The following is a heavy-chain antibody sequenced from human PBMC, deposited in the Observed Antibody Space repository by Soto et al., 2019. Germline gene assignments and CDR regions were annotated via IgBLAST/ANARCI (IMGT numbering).Heavy chain of an antibody. D-gene: IGHD3-10*01. CDR2: ISATNGSSSFI. J-gene: IGHJ4*02. CDR3: AREGRGFDY. CDR1: GFTFRNYN. Sequence: ESVGGLVKPGGSLRLSCAASGFTFRNYNMNWVRQIPGKGLECVSSISATNGSSSFIYYADSVKGRFTISRDNVKNSLYLQLNSLRAEDTAMFYCAREGRGFDYWGRGTLVTVSS. V-gene: IGHV3-21*01.